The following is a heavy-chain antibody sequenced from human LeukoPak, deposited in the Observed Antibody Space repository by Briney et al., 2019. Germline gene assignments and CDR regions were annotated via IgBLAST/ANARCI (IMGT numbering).Heavy chain of an antibody. V-gene: IGHV1-46*01. J-gene: IGHJ4*02. Sequence: ASMKVSCKASGYTFTRCYMHWVRQAPGQGLEWMGMINPSGGSTSYAQNFQDRATMTRDTSTSTVFMELSSLRSEDTAVYYCARDQRSDYNYLPGYWGQGTLVTVSS. CDR2: INPSGGST. D-gene: IGHD5-24*01. CDR1: GYTFTRCY. CDR3: ARDQRSDYNYLPGY.